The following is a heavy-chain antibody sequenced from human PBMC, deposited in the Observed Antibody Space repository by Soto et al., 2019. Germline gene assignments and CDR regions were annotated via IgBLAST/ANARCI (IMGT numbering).Heavy chain of an antibody. CDR2: IYYSGST. Sequence: SETLSLTCTVSGGSISSSSYYWGWIRQPPGKGLEWIGSIYYSGSTYYNPSLKSRVTISVDTPKNQFSLKLSSVTAADTAVYYCARDTVTTWYYYYGMDVWGQGTTVTVSS. CDR3: ARDTVTTWYYYYGMDV. V-gene: IGHV4-39*02. J-gene: IGHJ6*02. CDR1: GGSISSSSYY. D-gene: IGHD4-17*01.